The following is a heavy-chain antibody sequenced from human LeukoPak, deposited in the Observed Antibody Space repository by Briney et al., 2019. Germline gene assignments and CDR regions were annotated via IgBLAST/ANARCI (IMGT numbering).Heavy chain of an antibody. Sequence: SETLSLTCTVSGGSICSSSYYWGWIRQPPGKGLEWIGSFYYSGSTYYNPSLKSRVTISVDTSKNQFSLKLSSVTATDTAVYYCARRWSGNSYVDYWGQGTLVTVSS. CDR2: FYYSGST. D-gene: IGHD5-18*01. CDR3: ARRWSGNSYVDY. J-gene: IGHJ4*02. CDR1: GGSICSSSYY. V-gene: IGHV4-39*01.